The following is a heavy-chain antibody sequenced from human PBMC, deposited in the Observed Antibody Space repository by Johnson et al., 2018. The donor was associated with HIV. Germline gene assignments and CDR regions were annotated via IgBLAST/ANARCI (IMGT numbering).Heavy chain of an antibody. CDR1: GFTFSSYA. J-gene: IGHJ3*02. Sequence: QVQLVESGGGVVQPGRSLRLSCAASGFTFSSYAMHWVRQAPGKGLEWVAVISYDGSNKYYADSVKGRFTISRDNSKNTLYLQMNSLRAEETAVYYCAREKIRAFDIWGQGTMVTVSS. V-gene: IGHV3-30*04. CDR3: AREKIRAFDI. CDR2: ISYDGSNK.